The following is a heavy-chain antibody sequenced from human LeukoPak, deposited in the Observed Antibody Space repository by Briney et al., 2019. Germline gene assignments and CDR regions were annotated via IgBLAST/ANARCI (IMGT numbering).Heavy chain of an antibody. CDR1: GGSITNTNY. Sequence: SETLSLTCGVSGGSITNTNYWTWVRQPPGKGLEWIGEVNLQGSTNYNPSLMGRVAIAVDTSENHISLQLTSVTAADTAVYYCAREGGPYRPLDYAGQGTLVTVSS. J-gene: IGHJ4*02. CDR2: VNLQGST. CDR3: AREGGPYRPLDY. V-gene: IGHV4-4*02.